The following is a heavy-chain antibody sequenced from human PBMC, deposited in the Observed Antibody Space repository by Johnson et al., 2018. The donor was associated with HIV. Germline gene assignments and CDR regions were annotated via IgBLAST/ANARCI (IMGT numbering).Heavy chain of an antibody. V-gene: IGHV3-30-3*01. Sequence: VQLLESGGGVVQPGRSLRLSCAASGFTFSSYAMHWVRQAPGKGLEWVAVISYDGSNKYYADSVKGRFTISRDNSKNTLYLQMNSLRAEDTAVYYCASGQNAFDIWGQGTMVTVSS. CDR1: GFTFSSYA. J-gene: IGHJ3*02. CDR2: ISYDGSNK. CDR3: ASGQNAFDI.